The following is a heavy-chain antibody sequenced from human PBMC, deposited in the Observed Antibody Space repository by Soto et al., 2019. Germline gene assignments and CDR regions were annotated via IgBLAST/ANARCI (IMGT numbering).Heavy chain of an antibody. CDR3: ARYQYDSSGHDYEH. CDR1: GYSINRGYY. V-gene: IGHV4-38-2*01. J-gene: IGHJ4*03. CDR2: IYHRGAT. D-gene: IGHD3-22*01. Sequence: PSETLSLTGSVCGYSINRGYYWGWIRQAPGKGLEWIGSIYHRGATYYAPSLKARAAISLDTSNNHFTLRLTSVTVADTAIYYCARYQYDSSGHDYEHWGHGELVTVSS.